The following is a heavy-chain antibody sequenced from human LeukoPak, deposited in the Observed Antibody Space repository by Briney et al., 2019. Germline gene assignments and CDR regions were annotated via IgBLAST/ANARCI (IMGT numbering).Heavy chain of an antibody. Sequence: PGGSLRLSCAASGFTVSSNYMSWVRQAPGKGLEWVSVIYSGGSTYYADSVKGRFTISRDNSKNTLYLQMNSLRAEDTAVYYCAREAYYDFWSGYQPQNYFDYWGQGTLVTVSS. CDR2: IYSGGST. CDR1: GFTVSSNY. CDR3: AREAYYDFWSGYQPQNYFDY. V-gene: IGHV3-66*01. J-gene: IGHJ4*02. D-gene: IGHD3-3*01.